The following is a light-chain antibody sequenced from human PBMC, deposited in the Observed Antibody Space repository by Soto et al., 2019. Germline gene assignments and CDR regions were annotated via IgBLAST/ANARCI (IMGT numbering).Light chain of an antibody. Sequence: QSALTQPPSVSGSPGQSVAISCSGSSSDVGSNNRVSWYQQSPGTAPKLLSYDVTNRPSGVPDRFSGSKSGNTASLTISGLQAEDEADYYCSSFTTSNPYVFGTGTKLTVL. CDR3: SSFTTSNPYV. V-gene: IGLV2-18*02. CDR1: SSDVGSNNR. J-gene: IGLJ1*01. CDR2: DVT.